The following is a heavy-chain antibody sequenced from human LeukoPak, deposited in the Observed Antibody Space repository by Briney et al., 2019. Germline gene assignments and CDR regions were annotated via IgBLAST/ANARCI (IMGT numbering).Heavy chain of an antibody. CDR2: ISGSGDST. CDR3: AKDMTIYSTSWYEYFQH. J-gene: IGHJ1*01. D-gene: IGHD6-13*01. V-gene: IGHV3-23*01. Sequence: GGSLRLSCAASGFTFSNYVMNWVRQAPGKGLEWVSTISGSGDSTYYADSVKGRFTISRDNSKNTLYLQMNSLRAEDTAVYYCAKDMTIYSTSWYEYFQHWGQGTLVTVFS. CDR1: GFTFSNYV.